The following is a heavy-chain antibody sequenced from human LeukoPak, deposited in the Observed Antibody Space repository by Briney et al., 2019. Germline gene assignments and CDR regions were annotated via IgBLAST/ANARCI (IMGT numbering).Heavy chain of an antibody. Sequence: ASVKVSCRASGYTFTSYGISWVRQAPGQGLEWMGWISAYNGNTNYAQKLQGRVTMTTDTSTSTAYMELRSLRSDDAAVYYCARTRTYYDSDYWGQGTMVTVSS. J-gene: IGHJ4*03. V-gene: IGHV1-18*01. CDR1: GYTFTSYG. D-gene: IGHD3-22*01. CDR3: ARTRTYYDSDY. CDR2: ISAYNGNT.